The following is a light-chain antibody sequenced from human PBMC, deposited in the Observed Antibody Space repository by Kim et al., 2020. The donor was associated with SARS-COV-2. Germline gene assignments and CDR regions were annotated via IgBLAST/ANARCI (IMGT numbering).Light chain of an antibody. Sequence: TPGPRVTISCSGSSSNIGSNYVYWYQQLPGTAPKLLIYRNNQRPSGVPDRFSGSKSGTSASLAISGLRSEDEADYYCAAWDDSFWVFGGGTQLTVL. CDR1: SSNIGSNY. CDR3: AAWDDSFWV. CDR2: RNN. V-gene: IGLV1-47*01. J-gene: IGLJ3*02.